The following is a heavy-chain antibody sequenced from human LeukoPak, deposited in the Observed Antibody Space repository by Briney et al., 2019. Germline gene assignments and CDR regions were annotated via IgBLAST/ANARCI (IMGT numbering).Heavy chain of an antibody. J-gene: IGHJ3*02. V-gene: IGHV4-59*01. D-gene: IGHD4-17*01. CDR1: GGSISSYY. CDR3: ARDPTTVTKGFDI. CDR2: IYNSGST. Sequence: SETLSLTCTVPGGSISSYYWSWIRQPPGRGLEWIGYIYNSGSTNHNPSLKSRVTISVDTSKKRFSLKMTSVTAADTAVYYCARDPTTVTKGFDIWGQGTMVTVSS.